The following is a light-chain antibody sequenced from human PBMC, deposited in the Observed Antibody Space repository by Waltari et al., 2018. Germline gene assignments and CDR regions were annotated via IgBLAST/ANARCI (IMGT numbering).Light chain of an antibody. Sequence: IVLTQSPATLSLSPGERATLSCRASRSVITYLAWYQQKPGQAPRLLIYDASKRATGIPARFSGIGSGTDFALTISSVEPEDCAVYYCQQRGNWRLTFGQGTRLEIK. CDR2: DAS. CDR1: RSVITY. J-gene: IGKJ5*01. CDR3: QQRGNWRLT. V-gene: IGKV3-11*01.